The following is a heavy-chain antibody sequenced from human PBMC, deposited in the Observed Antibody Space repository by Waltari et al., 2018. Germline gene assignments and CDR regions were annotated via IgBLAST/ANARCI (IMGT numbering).Heavy chain of an antibody. CDR1: GFTFNNYW. V-gene: IGHV3-7*01. J-gene: IGHJ4*02. Sequence: EVQLVESGGNLVQPGGSLRLSCVASGFTFNNYWMSWLRQAPGKGLEWVALLRDDGSDKFYVDSVKGRFTVSRDNAKNSVSLQMSSLRVEDTAVYYCATSRGEYWGQGTLVTVSS. CDR3: ATSRGEY. D-gene: IGHD3-10*01. CDR2: LRDDGSDK.